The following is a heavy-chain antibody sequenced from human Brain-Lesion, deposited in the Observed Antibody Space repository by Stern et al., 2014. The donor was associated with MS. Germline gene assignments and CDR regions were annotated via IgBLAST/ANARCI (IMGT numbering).Heavy chain of an antibody. V-gene: IGHV4-39*01. CDR1: GGSISSSTYY. J-gene: IGHJ4*02. D-gene: IGHD1-26*01. Sequence: QLVESGPGLVKPSETLSLTCTVSGGSISSSTYYWAWIRQPPGNGLEWIGNIYYSGLNYYKPSLKSRFTISVDMSNNQFSLKLSSVTAADPAIYYCARHDSVPRPSQLYSARDRGPGYFDYWGQGTLVTVSS. CDR2: IYYSGLN. CDR3: ARHDSVPRPSQLYSARDRGPGYFDY.